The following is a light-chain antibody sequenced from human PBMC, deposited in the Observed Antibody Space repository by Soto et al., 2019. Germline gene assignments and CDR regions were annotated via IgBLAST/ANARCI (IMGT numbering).Light chain of an antibody. CDR1: QRVGSN. CDR3: QQYNDWPPWT. V-gene: IGKV3-15*01. J-gene: IGKJ1*01. Sequence: EIVMTQSPATLSVSPGERATLSCRASQRVGSNLAWYQQKPGQAPRLLIYIASARATGIPARFSGSGSGTDFTLTISSLQSEDFAVYYCQQYNDWPPWTFGQGTKVEI. CDR2: IAS.